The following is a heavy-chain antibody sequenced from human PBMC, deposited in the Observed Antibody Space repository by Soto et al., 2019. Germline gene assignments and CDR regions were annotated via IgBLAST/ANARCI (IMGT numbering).Heavy chain of an antibody. CDR1: GGSISSYY. CDR3: ARVVPWLVLGGNYYGMDV. V-gene: IGHV4-59*01. J-gene: IGHJ6*02. CDR2: IYYSGST. Sequence: WETLSLTCTVSGGSISSYYWSWIRQPPGKGLEWIGYIYYSGSTNYNPSLKSRVTISVDTSKNQFSLKLSSVTAADTAVYYCARVVPWLVLGGNYYGMDVWGQGTTVTVSS. D-gene: IGHD6-19*01.